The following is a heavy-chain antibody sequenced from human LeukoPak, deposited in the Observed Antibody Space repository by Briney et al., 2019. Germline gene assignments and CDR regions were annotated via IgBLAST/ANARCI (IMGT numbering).Heavy chain of an antibody. CDR2: IYYSGST. J-gene: IGHJ3*02. V-gene: IGHV4-39*07. D-gene: IGHD1-26*01. Sequence: PSETLSLTCTVSGGSISSSSYYWGWTRQPPGKGLEWIGSIYYSGSTYYNPSLKSRVTISVDTSKNQLSLNLMSVTAADSAVYYCASPRPRGPDALDIWSPGTMVTVSS. CDR1: GGSISSSSYY. CDR3: ASPRPRGPDALDI.